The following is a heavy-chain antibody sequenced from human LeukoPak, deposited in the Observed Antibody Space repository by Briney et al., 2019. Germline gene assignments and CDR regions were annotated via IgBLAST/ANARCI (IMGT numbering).Heavy chain of an antibody. V-gene: IGHV3-33*01. CDR1: GFTFSSYG. D-gene: IGHD3-10*01. CDR3: ARAIWFGELLYTQPDY. Sequence: PGGSLRLSCAASGFTFSSYGMHWVRQAPGKGLEWVAVIWYDGSNKYYADSVKGRFTISRDNSKDTLYLQMNSLRAEDTAVYYCARAIWFGELLYTQPDYWGQGTLVTVSS. CDR2: IWYDGSNK. J-gene: IGHJ4*02.